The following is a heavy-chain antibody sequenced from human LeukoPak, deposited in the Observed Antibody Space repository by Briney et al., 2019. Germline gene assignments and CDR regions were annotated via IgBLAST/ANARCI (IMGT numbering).Heavy chain of an antibody. CDR3: GKYILGATGGDY. Sequence: GGSLRLSCAASGFTFSRFRMHWVRQAPGKGLVWVSRINSDGSSTYYADSVKGRFTISRDNSKNTLYLQMNSLRAEDTAVYYCGKYILGATGGDYWGQGTLVTVSS. CDR2: INSDGSST. D-gene: IGHD1-26*01. V-gene: IGHV3-74*01. CDR1: GFTFSRFR. J-gene: IGHJ4*02.